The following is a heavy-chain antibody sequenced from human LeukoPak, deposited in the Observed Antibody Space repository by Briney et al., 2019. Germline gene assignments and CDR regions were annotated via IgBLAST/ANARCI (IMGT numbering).Heavy chain of an antibody. Sequence: SETLSLTCTVSGGSFGSYYWNWIRQPAGKGLEWIGRIYSSGSTTYNPSVKSGVTMSVDTSKEQFSLKLNSVTAADTAVYYCARGRRDCSSTSCFDIWGHGTMVTVSS. D-gene: IGHD2-2*01. J-gene: IGHJ3*02. V-gene: IGHV4-4*07. CDR1: GGSFGSYY. CDR3: ARGRRDCSSTSCFDI. CDR2: IYSSGST.